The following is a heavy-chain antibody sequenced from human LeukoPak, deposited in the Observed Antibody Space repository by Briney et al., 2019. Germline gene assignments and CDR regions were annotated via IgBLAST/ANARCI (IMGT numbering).Heavy chain of an antibody. V-gene: IGHV1-69*05. CDR1: GGTFSSYA. J-gene: IGHJ4*02. CDR3: ARERFMGSTFGEFSY. D-gene: IGHD3-10*01. Sequence: ASVKVSCKASGGTFSSYAISWVRQAPGQGLEWMGGIIPIFGTANYAQKFQGRVTITTDESTSTAYMELSSLRSEDTAVYYCARERFMGSTFGEFSYWGQGTLVTVSS. CDR2: IIPIFGTA.